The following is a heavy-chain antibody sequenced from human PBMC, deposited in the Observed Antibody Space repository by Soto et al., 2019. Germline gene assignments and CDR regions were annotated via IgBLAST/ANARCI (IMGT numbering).Heavy chain of an antibody. CDR3: TRTDLSSSSWSPWFDS. CDR2: IRSKSNNYAT. J-gene: IGHJ5*01. CDR1: GFTFSVSG. Sequence: GSLRLSCAAPGFTFSVSGVHWVRQAPGKGLEWVGRIRSKSNNYATVYAPSVKGRFTISRDDSNNTAFLQMNSLKTEDTAVYYCTRTDLSSSSWSPWFDSWGQGTLVTVSS. V-gene: IGHV3-73*01. D-gene: IGHD6-13*01.